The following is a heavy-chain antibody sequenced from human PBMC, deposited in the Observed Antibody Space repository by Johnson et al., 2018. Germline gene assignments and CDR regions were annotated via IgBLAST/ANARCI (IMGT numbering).Heavy chain of an antibody. CDR3: ARGGVYGMDV. CDR2: INHCGST. CDR1: GGSFSGYY. V-gene: IGHV4-34*01. J-gene: IGHJ6*02. D-gene: IGHD3-10*01. Sequence: QVQLQQWGAGLLKPSETLSLTCAVYGGSFSGYYWSWIRQPPGKGLEWIGEINHCGSTNYNPSLKSRVTISVDTPKNQFPLKLRSVTAADTAVYYCARGGVYGMDVWGQGTTVAVSS.